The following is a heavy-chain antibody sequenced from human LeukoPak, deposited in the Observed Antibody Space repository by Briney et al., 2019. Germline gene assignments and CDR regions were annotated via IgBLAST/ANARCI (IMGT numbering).Heavy chain of an antibody. CDR3: ATQQQLVGGYYYYMDV. CDR1: GYTFTSYY. J-gene: IGHJ6*03. CDR2: INPSGGST. D-gene: IGHD6-13*01. V-gene: IGHV1-46*01. Sequence: ASVKVSCKASGYTFTSYYMHWVRQAPGQGLEWMGIINPSGGSTSYAQKFQGRVTMTRDTSTSTVYMELSSLRSEDTAVYYCATQQQLVGGYYYYMDVWGKGTTVTVSS.